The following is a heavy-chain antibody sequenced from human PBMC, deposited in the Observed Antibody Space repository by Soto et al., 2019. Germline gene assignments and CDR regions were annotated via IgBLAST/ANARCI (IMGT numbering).Heavy chain of an antibody. CDR1: GGSFSGYY. Sequence: SETLSLTCAVYGGSFSGYYWSWIRQPPGKGLEWIGEINHSGSTNYNPSLKSRVTISVDTSKNQFSLKLSSVTAADTAVYYCARGQRITIFGVANNWFDPRGQGTLVTVSS. CDR3: ARGQRITIFGVANNWFDP. D-gene: IGHD3-3*01. J-gene: IGHJ5*02. CDR2: INHSGST. V-gene: IGHV4-34*01.